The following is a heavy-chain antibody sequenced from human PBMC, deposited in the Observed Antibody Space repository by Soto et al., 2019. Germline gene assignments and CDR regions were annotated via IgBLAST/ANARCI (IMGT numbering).Heavy chain of an antibody. Sequence: GSLGVSCAASVFTFSTYAMSWVRQAPGKGLEWVSAISGSGASTYYADSVKGRFTISRDNSKKTLYLQMNSLRAEDTAVYYCAKMGSGESHYWGQGTMVTVSS. CDR3: AKMGSGESHY. CDR1: VFTFSTYA. J-gene: IGHJ4*02. CDR2: ISGSGAST. D-gene: IGHD3-10*01. V-gene: IGHV3-23*01.